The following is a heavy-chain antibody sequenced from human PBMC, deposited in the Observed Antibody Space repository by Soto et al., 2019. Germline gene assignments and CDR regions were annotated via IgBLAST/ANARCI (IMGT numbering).Heavy chain of an antibody. D-gene: IGHD3-16*01. J-gene: IGHJ4*02. CDR2: MNPNSGNT. CDR3: ARHQGPNHGEVMVD. V-gene: IGHV1-8*01. CDR1: GYTFTSYD. Sequence: ASVKVSCKASGYTFTSYDINWVRQATGQGLEWMGWMNPNSGNTGYPQKFQGRVTMTRNTSISTAYMELSSLRFEDTAVYYCARHQGPNHGEVMVDWGEGILVRVTS.